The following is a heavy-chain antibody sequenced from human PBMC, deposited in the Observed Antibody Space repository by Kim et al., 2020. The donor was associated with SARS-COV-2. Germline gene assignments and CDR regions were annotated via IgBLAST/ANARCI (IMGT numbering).Heavy chain of an antibody. CDR3: ATGSGSGRSGRAVFDY. Sequence: KFQGRVTMTEDTSTDTAYMELSSLRSEDTAVYYCATGSGSGRSGRAVFDYWGQGTLVTVSS. V-gene: IGHV1-24*01. D-gene: IGHD6-25*01. J-gene: IGHJ4*02.